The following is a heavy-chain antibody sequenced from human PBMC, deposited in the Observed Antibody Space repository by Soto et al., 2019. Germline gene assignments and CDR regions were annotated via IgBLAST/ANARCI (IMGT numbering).Heavy chain of an antibody. CDR2: ISATGTTT. Sequence: EVQLMESGGGLVQPGGSLRLSCAASEFSFSSYALNWVRQAPGKGLEWVSAISATGTTTYYADSVKCRFTISRDNSKRTLFLQMDSLSPEDTAVYYCATYSSPFDYWGQGTLVTVSS. CDR3: ATYSSPFDY. CDR1: EFSFSSYA. J-gene: IGHJ4*02. V-gene: IGHV3-23*01. D-gene: IGHD6-13*01.